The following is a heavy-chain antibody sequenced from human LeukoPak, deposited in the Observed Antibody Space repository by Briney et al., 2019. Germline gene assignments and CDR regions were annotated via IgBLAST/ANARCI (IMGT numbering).Heavy chain of an antibody. Sequence: PGGSLRLSCAASGFTFSSYWMSWVRHAPGKGLEGVANIKQDGSEKYYVDSVKGRFTISRDNAKNSLYLQMNSLRAEDTAVYNCERGAYCISARCYKVNFDIWGQGTMVTVSS. J-gene: IGHJ3*02. V-gene: IGHV3-7*01. CDR1: GFTFSSYW. CDR2: IKQDGSEK. D-gene: IGHD2-2*02. CDR3: ERGAYCISARCYKVNFDI.